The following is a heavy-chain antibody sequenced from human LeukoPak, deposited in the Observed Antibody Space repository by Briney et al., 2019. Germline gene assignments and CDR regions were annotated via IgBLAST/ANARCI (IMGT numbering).Heavy chain of an antibody. V-gene: IGHV4-38-2*01. CDR2: ISHSGNA. Sequence: PSETLSLTCAVSGFSINTAHYWGWVRQPPGEGLEWIGSISHSGNAYYNPSLKSRVTISLDASKNQFSLKVTSLTAADTAVYCCARGMSSVAAVGLWGRGTLVTVSS. D-gene: IGHD6-13*01. J-gene: IGHJ1*01. CDR1: GFSINTAHY. CDR3: ARGMSSVAAVGL.